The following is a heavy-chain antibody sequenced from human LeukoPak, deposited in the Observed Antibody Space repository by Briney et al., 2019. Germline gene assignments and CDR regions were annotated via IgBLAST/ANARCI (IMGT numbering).Heavy chain of an antibody. CDR3: ARASARGFDYYYYMDV. Sequence: PSETLSLTCAVSGYSISSGYYWGWIRQPPGKGLEWIGSIYHSGSTYYNPSLKSRVTISVDTSKNQFSLKLSSVTAADTAVYYCARASARGFDYYYYMDVWGKGTTVTVSS. V-gene: IGHV4-38-2*01. D-gene: IGHD3-3*01. CDR2: IYHSGST. J-gene: IGHJ6*03. CDR1: GYSISSGYY.